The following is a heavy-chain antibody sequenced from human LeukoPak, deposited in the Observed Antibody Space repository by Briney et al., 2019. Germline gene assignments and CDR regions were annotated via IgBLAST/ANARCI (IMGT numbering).Heavy chain of an antibody. Sequence: GRSLRLSCAASGFTFSSYAMHCVRQAPGKGLEWVAVISYDGSNKYYADSVKGRFTISRDNSNNTLYLQMNSLRAEDTAVYYCASQYSSGWSCDYGGQGTLVTVS. V-gene: IGHV3-30-3*01. D-gene: IGHD6-19*01. CDR3: ASQYSSGWSCDY. CDR1: GFTFSSYA. CDR2: ISYDGSNK. J-gene: IGHJ4*02.